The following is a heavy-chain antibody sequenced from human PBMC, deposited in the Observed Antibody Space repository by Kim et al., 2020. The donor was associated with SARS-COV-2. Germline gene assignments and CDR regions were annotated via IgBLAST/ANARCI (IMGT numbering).Heavy chain of an antibody. J-gene: IGHJ5*02. Sequence: STYYNPSLKSRVTISVDTSKNQFSLKLSCVTAADTAVYYCARSHNYYDPWGQGTLVTVSS. CDR3: ARSHNYYDP. CDR2: ST. V-gene: IGHV4-39*01.